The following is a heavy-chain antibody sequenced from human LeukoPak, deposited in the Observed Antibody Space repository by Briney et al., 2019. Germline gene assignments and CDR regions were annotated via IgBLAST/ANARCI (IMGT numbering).Heavy chain of an antibody. Sequence: GGSLRLSCAASGFTFSRYEMIWVRQAPGKGLEWVSYISSAGSTIYYADSVKGRFTISRDNARNSLDLQMNNLRAEDTAFYYCARDSIVNGAFDIWGQGTMVTVSS. CDR1: GFTFSRYE. D-gene: IGHD2/OR15-2a*01. CDR2: ISSAGSTI. CDR3: ARDSIVNGAFDI. V-gene: IGHV3-48*03. J-gene: IGHJ3*02.